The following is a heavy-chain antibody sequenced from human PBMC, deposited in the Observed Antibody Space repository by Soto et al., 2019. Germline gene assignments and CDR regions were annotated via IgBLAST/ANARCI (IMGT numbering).Heavy chain of an antibody. CDR2: IYYSGST. Sequence: SETLSLTCTVSGGSISSGYYYWSWIRQPPGKGLEWIGYIYYSGSTYYNPSLKSRVTISVDTSKNQFSLKLSSVTAADTAVYYCARVLGAYDDYYYYGMDVWGQGTTVTVS. CDR3: ARVLGAYDDYYYYGMDV. J-gene: IGHJ6*02. V-gene: IGHV4-30-4*01. CDR1: GGSISSGYYY. D-gene: IGHD3-16*01.